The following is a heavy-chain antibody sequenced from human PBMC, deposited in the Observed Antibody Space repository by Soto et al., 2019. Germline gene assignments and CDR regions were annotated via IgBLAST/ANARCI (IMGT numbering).Heavy chain of an antibody. CDR1: GYTFSSFG. J-gene: IGHJ4*02. Sequence: QVQLVQSGGEVKKPGASFKVSCKTSGYTFSSFGVSSVRQAPGQGLEWLGWISGYNGKTQYAQTLQGRVIMTADTTTTTFYMELRGLRSDDTAVYFGARDKMIDDCGWGTYDYWGQGTTVTVSS. CDR2: ISGYNGKT. CDR3: ARDKMIDDCGWGTYDY. D-gene: IGHD3-10*01. V-gene: IGHV1-18*04.